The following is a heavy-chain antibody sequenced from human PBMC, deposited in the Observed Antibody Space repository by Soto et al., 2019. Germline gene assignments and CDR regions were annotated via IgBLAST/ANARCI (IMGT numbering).Heavy chain of an antibody. Sequence: QVQLVQSGAEVKKPGASVKVSCKASGYTFTSYDINWVRQATGQGLEWMGWMNPNSGNTGYAQKFQGRVTMTRNTSISTAYMELSSLRSEDTAVYYCSLRGIAAAGTYRRNDYWGQGTLVTVSS. CDR3: SLRGIAAAGTYRRNDY. V-gene: IGHV1-8*01. CDR2: MNPNSGNT. D-gene: IGHD6-13*01. CDR1: GYTFTSYD. J-gene: IGHJ4*02.